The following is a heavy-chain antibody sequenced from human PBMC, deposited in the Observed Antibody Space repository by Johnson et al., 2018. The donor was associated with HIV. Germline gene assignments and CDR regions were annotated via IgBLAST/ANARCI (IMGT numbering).Heavy chain of an antibody. Sequence: VQLVESGGGLVQPGGSLRLSCAASGFTFSSYAMSWVRQAPGKGLEWVANIKQDGSEKYYVDSVKGRFTISRDNSKNTLYLQMNSLRAEDTAVYYCARDRPIAPFDIWGQGTMVTVSS. CDR3: ARDRPIAPFDI. V-gene: IGHV3-7*01. J-gene: IGHJ3*02. CDR1: GFTFSSYA. D-gene: IGHD3-22*01. CDR2: IKQDGSEK.